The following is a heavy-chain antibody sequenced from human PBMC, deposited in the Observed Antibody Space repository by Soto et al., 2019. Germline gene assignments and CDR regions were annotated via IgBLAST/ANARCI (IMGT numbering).Heavy chain of an antibody. CDR2: MNPNSGGT. V-gene: IGHV1-2*04. Sequence: GASVKVSCKASGYTFTSYDINWVRQATGQGLEWMGWMNPNSGGTNYAQKFQGWVTMTRDTSISTAYMELSRLRSDDTAVYYCATTRKYYYDSSGYDAFDIWGQGTMVTVSS. CDR1: GYTFTSYD. CDR3: ATTRKYYYDSSGYDAFDI. J-gene: IGHJ3*02. D-gene: IGHD3-22*01.